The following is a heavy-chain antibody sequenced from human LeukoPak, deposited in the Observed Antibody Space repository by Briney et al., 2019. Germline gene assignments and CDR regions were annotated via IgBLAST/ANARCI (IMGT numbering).Heavy chain of an antibody. V-gene: IGHV3-7*01. CDR1: GFTFSSYW. D-gene: IGHD6-13*01. Sequence: GGSLRLSCAASGFTFSSYWMSWVRQAPWKGLEWVANIKQDGSEKYYVDSVKGRFTISRDNAKNSLYLQMNSLRAEDTAVYYCARVPYSSSWHNWFDPWGQGTLVTVSS. CDR2: IKQDGSEK. CDR3: ARVPYSSSWHNWFDP. J-gene: IGHJ5*02.